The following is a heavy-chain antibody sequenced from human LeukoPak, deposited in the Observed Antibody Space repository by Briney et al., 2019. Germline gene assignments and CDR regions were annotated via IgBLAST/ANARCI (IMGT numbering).Heavy chain of an antibody. D-gene: IGHD2-15*01. V-gene: IGHV3-23*01. CDR2: ISGSGGST. Sequence: GGSLRLSCAASGFTFSSYAMSWVRQAPGKGLEWVSAISGSGGSTYYADSVKGRFTISRDNSKNTLYLQMNSLRAEDTAVYYCAKNGYCSGGSCYSLTDYWGQGTLVTVSS. J-gene: IGHJ4*02. CDR1: GFTFSSYA. CDR3: AKNGYCSGGSCYSLTDY.